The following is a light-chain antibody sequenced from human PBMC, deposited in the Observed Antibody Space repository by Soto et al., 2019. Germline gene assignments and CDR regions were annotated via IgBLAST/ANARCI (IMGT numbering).Light chain of an antibody. J-gene: IGKJ1*01. CDR2: SAS. CDR1: QSVGSS. CDR3: QQHRKWPRT. Sequence: EIMMTKSPGTLSLSPGERATLSCRASQSVGSSLAWYQQRPGQAPRLLVYSASTRTTGIPDRFSGTVSGTEFTLTISSLESEEFAVYYCQQHRKWPRTFGRGTRVEIK. V-gene: IGKV3-15*01.